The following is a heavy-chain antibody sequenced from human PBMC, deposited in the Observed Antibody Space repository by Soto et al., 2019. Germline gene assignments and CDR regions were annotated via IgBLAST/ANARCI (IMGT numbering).Heavy chain of an antibody. V-gene: IGHV3-48*03. Sequence: GGSLRLSCAASGFTFSSYEMNWVRQAPGRALEWVSYISSSGRTIYYADSVKGRFTISRDNSKNTPYRQMNGLRAEDTAVYYCAKDADPYYYDRSGYYVDYWGQGTLVTVSS. CDR1: GFTFSSYE. D-gene: IGHD3-22*01. CDR3: AKDADPYYYDRSGYYVDY. CDR2: ISSSGRTI. J-gene: IGHJ4*02.